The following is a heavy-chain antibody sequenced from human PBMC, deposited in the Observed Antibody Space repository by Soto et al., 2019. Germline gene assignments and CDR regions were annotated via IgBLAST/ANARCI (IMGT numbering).Heavy chain of an antibody. CDR2: IYPGDSDT. D-gene: IGHD6-13*01. Sequence: LGESLKISCKGSGYSFTSYWIGWVRQMPGKGLEWMGIIYPGDSDTRYSPSFQGQVTISADKSISTAYLQWSSLKASDTAMYYCARSLRIAAAGPWNWFDPWGQGTLVTGSS. CDR1: GYSFTSYW. CDR3: ARSLRIAAAGPWNWFDP. J-gene: IGHJ5*02. V-gene: IGHV5-51*01.